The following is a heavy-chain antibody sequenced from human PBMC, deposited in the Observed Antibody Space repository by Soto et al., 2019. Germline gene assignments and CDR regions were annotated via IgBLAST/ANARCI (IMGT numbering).Heavy chain of an antibody. Sequence: GGSLRLSCTASGFTFRSYWMAWVRQAPGKGLEWVANIKEDGSEKYCVDSVKGRFTISRDNAKNSLYLQMNSLRAEDTAVYYCAREISTTGTVYFDYWGQGTLVTVS. CDR1: GFTFRSYW. V-gene: IGHV3-7*01. CDR3: AREISTTGTVYFDY. D-gene: IGHD1-1*01. J-gene: IGHJ4*02. CDR2: IKEDGSEK.